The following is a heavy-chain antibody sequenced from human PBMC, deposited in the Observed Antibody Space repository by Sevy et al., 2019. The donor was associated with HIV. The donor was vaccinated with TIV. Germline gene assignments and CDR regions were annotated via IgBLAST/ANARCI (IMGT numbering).Heavy chain of an antibody. CDR2: ISGSGGSS. V-gene: IGHV3-23*01. J-gene: IGHJ4*02. CDR1: GFTFSSYA. CDR3: AKSIAVAGTGGYFDY. Sequence: GGSLRLSCAASGFTFSSYAMSWVRQAPGKGLEWVSAISGSGGSSYYADSVKGRFTISRDNSKNTLYLQMNSLRAEDTAVYYCAKSIAVAGTGGYFDYWGQGTLVTVS. D-gene: IGHD6-19*01.